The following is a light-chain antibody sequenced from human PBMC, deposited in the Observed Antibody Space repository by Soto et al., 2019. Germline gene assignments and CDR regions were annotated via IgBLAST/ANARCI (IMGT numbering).Light chain of an antibody. Sequence: QSVLTQPASMSGSLGQSITISCTGTSSDIGRYKFVSWYQHHPGKAPKLIIYEATKRPSGVPYRFSGSKSGNTASLTISGLQAEDEADYYCTSYTITSPYVFGSGTQLTVL. J-gene: IGLJ7*01. CDR1: SSDIGRYKF. CDR2: EAT. CDR3: TSYTITSPYV. V-gene: IGLV2-14*01.